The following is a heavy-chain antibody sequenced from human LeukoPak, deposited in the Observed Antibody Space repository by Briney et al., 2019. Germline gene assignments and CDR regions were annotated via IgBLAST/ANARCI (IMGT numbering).Heavy chain of an antibody. Sequence: PGGSLRLSCAASGLTFSSYWMSWVRQAPGKGLEWVSAISGSGGSTYYADSVKGRFTISRDNSKNTLYLRMNSLRAEDTAVYYCAKRGAITMVRGAVGSWGQGTLVTVSS. J-gene: IGHJ4*02. D-gene: IGHD3-10*01. CDR1: GLTFSSYW. V-gene: IGHV3-23*01. CDR3: AKRGAITMVRGAVGS. CDR2: ISGSGGST.